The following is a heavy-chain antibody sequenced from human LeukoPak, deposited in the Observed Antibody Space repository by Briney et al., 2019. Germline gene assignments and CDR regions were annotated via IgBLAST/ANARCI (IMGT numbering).Heavy chain of an antibody. D-gene: IGHD3-22*01. CDR3: ARRTYYYDSSGYYRWFDP. CDR2: INHSGST. CDR1: GGSFSGYY. Sequence: SETLSLTCAAYGGSFSGYYWSWIRQPPGKGLEGIGEINHSGSTNYNPSLKSRVTISVDTSKNQFSLKLSSVTAADTAVYYCARRTYYYDSSGYYRWFDPWGQGTLVTVSS. V-gene: IGHV4-34*01. J-gene: IGHJ5*02.